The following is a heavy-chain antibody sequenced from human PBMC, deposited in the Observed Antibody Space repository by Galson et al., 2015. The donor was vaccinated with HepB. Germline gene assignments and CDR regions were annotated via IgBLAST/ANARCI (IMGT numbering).Heavy chain of an antibody. V-gene: IGHV1-69*13. Sequence: SVKVSCKASGGTFSSYAISWVRQAPGQGLEWMGGIIPIFGTANYAQKFQGRVTITADESTSTAYMELSSLRSEDTAVYYCAREGGSTIGNWFDPWGQGTLVTVSS. D-gene: IGHD1-26*01. CDR1: GGTFSSYA. CDR2: IIPIFGTA. J-gene: IGHJ5*02. CDR3: AREGGSTIGNWFDP.